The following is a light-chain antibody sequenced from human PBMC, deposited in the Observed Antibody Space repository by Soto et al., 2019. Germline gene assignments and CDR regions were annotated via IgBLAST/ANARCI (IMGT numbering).Light chain of an antibody. CDR2: DAS. Sequence: DIQMTQSPSSLSASVGDRVTITCQASQYISNYLNWYQQKPGKAPKLLIYDASNLETGVPSRFSGSGSGTDLTFTISSLQPEDIATYYCQQYDNLPFTFGPGTKVDIK. CDR3: QQYDNLPFT. V-gene: IGKV1-33*01. CDR1: QYISNY. J-gene: IGKJ3*01.